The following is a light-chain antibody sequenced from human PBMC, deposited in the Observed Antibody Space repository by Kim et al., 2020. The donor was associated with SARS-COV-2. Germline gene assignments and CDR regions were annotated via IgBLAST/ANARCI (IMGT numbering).Light chain of an antibody. CDR3: QQRRTWPLT. CDR1: QSIGDW. Sequence: LCPVERATRSCGASQSIGDWLAWYQQRSGQAPRLLIYDASIRATGIPARFSGSGSGTDFTLTISSLEPEDFAVYYCQQRRTWPLTFGGGTKVDIK. V-gene: IGKV3-11*01. J-gene: IGKJ4*01. CDR2: DAS.